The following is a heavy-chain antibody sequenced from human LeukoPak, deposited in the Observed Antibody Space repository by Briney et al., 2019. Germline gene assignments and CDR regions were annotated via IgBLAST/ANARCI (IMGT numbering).Heavy chain of an antibody. D-gene: IGHD3-3*01. CDR3: ARNLKRDFWSNDYYMDV. Sequence: QPGGSLRLSCAASGFTFSSYAMSWVRQAPGKGLEWVSAISGSGGSTYYADSVKGRFTISRDNSKNTLYLQMNSLRAEDTAVYYCARNLKRDFWSNDYYMDVWGKGTTVTVSS. CDR2: ISGSGGST. CDR1: GFTFSSYA. V-gene: IGHV3-23*01. J-gene: IGHJ6*03.